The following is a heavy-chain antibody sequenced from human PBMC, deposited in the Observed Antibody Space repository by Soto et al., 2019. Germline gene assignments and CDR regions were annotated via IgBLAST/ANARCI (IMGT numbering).Heavy chain of an antibody. V-gene: IGHV1-24*01. CDR3: ATRIRDCRYYYYGMDV. D-gene: IGHD2-15*01. CDR1: GYTLTELS. CDR2: FDPEDGET. Sequence: GASVKVSCKVSGYTLTELSMHWVRQAPGKGLEWMGGFDPEDGETIYAQKFQGRVTMTKDTSTDTAYMELSSLTSEDTAVYYCATRIRDCRYYYYGMDVWGQGTTVTVSS. J-gene: IGHJ6*02.